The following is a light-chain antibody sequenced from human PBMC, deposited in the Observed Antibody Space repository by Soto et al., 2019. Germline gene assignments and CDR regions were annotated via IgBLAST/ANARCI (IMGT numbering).Light chain of an antibody. CDR1: QDISNY. CDR3: QQYDHLPLT. V-gene: IGKV1-33*01. Sequence: DIQMTQSPSSLSASVGDRVTITCQASQDISNYLNWYQQKPGKAPNLLIFDASNLDAGVPSRFSGSGSGTYFTFTIHSLQPEDVATYYCQQYDHLPLTFGGGTKVDIK. J-gene: IGKJ4*01. CDR2: DAS.